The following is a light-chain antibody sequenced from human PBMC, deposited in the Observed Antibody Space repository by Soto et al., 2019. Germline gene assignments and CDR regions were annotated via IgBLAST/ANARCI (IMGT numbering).Light chain of an antibody. CDR2: LAY. CDR3: MQTLESRT. J-gene: IGKJ1*01. CDR1: RSLLKANGYTY. V-gene: IGKV2-28*01. Sequence: DIVMTQSPLSLTVTPGEPASISCRSSRSLLKANGYTYFHWFLQKPGQSPQLLINLAYNRALGVPDRFSGTGSGTDFTLRISRVEAEDVGVYYCMQTLESRTFGQGTKVEIK.